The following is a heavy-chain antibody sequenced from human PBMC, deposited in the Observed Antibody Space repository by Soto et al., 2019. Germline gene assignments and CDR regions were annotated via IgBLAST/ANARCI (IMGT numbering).Heavy chain of an antibody. CDR2: TYYRSKWYN. D-gene: IGHD3-3*01. J-gene: IGHJ6*02. V-gene: IGHV6-1*01. Sequence: SQTLSLTCAISGDSVSSNSAAWNWIRQSPSRGLEWLGRTYYRSKWYNDYAVSVKSRITINPDTSKNQFSLQLNSVTPEDTAVYYCARDLGFVRDFWSGYPPDVWGQGTTVTVS. CDR3: ARDLGFVRDFWSGYPPDV. CDR1: GDSVSSNSAA.